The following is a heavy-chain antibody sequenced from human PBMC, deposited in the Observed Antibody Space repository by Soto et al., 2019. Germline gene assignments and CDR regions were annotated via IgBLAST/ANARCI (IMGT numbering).Heavy chain of an antibody. V-gene: IGHV1-18*01. Sequence: QVQLVQSGAEVKKPGASVKVSCKASGYTFTSYGISWVRQAPGQGLEWMGWISAYNGNTNYAQKIQGRVTMTTDTSPSTAYMELRSLRSEDTAVYYCARAVDYYDSSGYYTHEYFQHWGQGTLVTVSS. CDR3: ARAVDYYDSSGYYTHEYFQH. CDR1: GYTFTSYG. J-gene: IGHJ1*01. CDR2: ISAYNGNT. D-gene: IGHD3-22*01.